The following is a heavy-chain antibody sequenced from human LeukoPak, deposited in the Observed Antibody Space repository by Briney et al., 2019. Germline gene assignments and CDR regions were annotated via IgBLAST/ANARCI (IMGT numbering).Heavy chain of an antibody. CDR3: ARDVGYFDY. V-gene: IGHV4-39*02. CDR2: IFYSGST. J-gene: IGHJ4*02. D-gene: IGHD3-16*01. CDR1: GGSISSSSDY. Sequence: SETLSLTCTVSGGSISSSSDYWGWIRQAPGKGLEWIGSIFYSGSTYYNPSLKSRVTISVDTSKNQLSLKLSSVTAADTAVYYCARDVGYFDYWGQGTLVTVSS.